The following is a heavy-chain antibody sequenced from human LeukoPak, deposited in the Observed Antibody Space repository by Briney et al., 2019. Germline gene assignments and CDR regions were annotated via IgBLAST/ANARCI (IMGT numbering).Heavy chain of an antibody. CDR1: GGSISTYY. CDR2: IYYSGYT. Sequence: SETLSLTCTVSGGSISTYYWSWFRQPPGKGLEWIGYIYYSGYTNYIPSLKSRVTISVDTSKNQFSLKLSSVAAADTAVYYCARVSYSSGWYSYTGPWRYYFDYWGQGTLVTVSS. D-gene: IGHD6-19*01. V-gene: IGHV4-59*12. CDR3: ARVSYSSGWYSYTGPWRYYFDY. J-gene: IGHJ4*02.